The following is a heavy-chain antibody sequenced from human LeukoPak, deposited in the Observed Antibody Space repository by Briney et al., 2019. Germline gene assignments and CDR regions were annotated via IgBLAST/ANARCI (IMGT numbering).Heavy chain of an antibody. V-gene: IGHV4-59*11. CDR2: ISYIGST. CDR3: ARDPTTVTKGLDV. J-gene: IGHJ3*01. D-gene: IGHD4-17*01. CDR1: GGSFSSHY. Sequence: SETLSLTCTVSGGSFSSHYWSWIWQPPGKGLEGIGYISYIGSTNYNPSLKSRVTISVDTSKKQFSLKLSSVTAADAAVYYCARDPTTVTKGLDVWGQGTMVTVSS.